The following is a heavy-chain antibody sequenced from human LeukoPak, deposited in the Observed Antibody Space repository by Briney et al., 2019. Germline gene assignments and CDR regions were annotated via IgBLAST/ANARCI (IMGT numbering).Heavy chain of an antibody. CDR3: AKATTIAAAGYFDY. CDR2: IWYDGSYK. J-gene: IGHJ4*02. D-gene: IGHD6-13*01. V-gene: IGHV3-33*03. Sequence: GGSLRLSCAASGFTFSNYGMHWVRQAPGKGLEWVAVIWYDGSYKYYADSVKGRFTISRDKSKNTLNRQMNSLRAEDTAVYYCAKATTIAAAGYFDYCGQGTLVTVSS. CDR1: GFTFSNYG.